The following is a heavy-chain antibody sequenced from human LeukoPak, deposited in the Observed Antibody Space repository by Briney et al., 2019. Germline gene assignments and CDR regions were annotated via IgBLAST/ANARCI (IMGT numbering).Heavy chain of an antibody. CDR2: IRYDGSNK. V-gene: IGHV3-30*02. CDR3: AKPVGYSGYDLGY. J-gene: IGHJ4*02. CDR1: GFTFSSYG. D-gene: IGHD5-12*01. Sequence: GGSLRLSRAASGFTFSSYGMHWVRQAPGKGLEWVAFIRYDGSNKYYADSVKGRFTISRDNSKNTLYLQMNSLRAEDTAVYYCAKPVGYSGYDLGYWGQGTLVTVSS.